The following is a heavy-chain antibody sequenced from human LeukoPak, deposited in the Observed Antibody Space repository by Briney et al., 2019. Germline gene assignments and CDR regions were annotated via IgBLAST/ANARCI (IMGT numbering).Heavy chain of an antibody. CDR3: ARTLVEVPGHSDLFDF. J-gene: IGHJ4*02. Sequence: PGGSLRLSCGASGFSFSNFWMSWIRQAPGKGLGRVANMNPDGSATYYLDSVKGRFTISRDNAKTSVYLQMNSLRPDDTAVYYCARTLVEVPGHSDLFDFWGQGTLVTVSS. CDR2: MNPDGSAT. D-gene: IGHD2-2*01. V-gene: IGHV3-7*01. CDR1: GFSFSNFW.